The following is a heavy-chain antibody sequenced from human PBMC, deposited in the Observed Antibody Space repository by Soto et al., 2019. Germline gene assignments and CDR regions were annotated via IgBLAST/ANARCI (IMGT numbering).Heavy chain of an antibody. V-gene: IGHV3-30*18. D-gene: IGHD3-10*01. CDR3: AKDHGFGFGELEI. J-gene: IGHJ3*02. CDR1: GFTVSSYG. CDR2: ISYDGSNK. Sequence: GGSLRLSCAASGFTVSSYGMHWVRQAPGKGLEWVAVISYDGSNKYYADSVKGRFTISRDNSKSTLYLQMNSLRAEDTAAYYCAKDHGFGFGELEIWGQGTMVTVSS.